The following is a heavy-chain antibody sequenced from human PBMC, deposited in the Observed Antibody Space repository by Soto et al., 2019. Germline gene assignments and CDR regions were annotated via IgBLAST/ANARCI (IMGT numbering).Heavy chain of an antibody. CDR2: IKEDGSEQ. Sequence: EVQLVESGGGLVQPGGSLRLSCAASGFTFSNYWVTWVRQAPGKGLEWVANIKEDGSEQYYVGSVKGRFTISRDNAKSSLYLQMNSLRAEDTAVYYCARDVLGPSDYWGQGTLVTVSS. CDR1: GFTFSNYW. CDR3: ARDVLGPSDY. J-gene: IGHJ4*02. V-gene: IGHV3-7*01.